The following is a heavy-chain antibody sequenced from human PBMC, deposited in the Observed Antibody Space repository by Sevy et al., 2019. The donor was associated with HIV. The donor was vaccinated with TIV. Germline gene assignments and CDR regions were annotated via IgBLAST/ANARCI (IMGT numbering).Heavy chain of an antibody. CDR3: ARDAGYSTDWYPSDY. J-gene: IGHJ4*02. CDR2: ISYDGSSH. V-gene: IGHV3-30-3*01. Sequence: GGSLRLSCAASEFMFSTYAMHWVHQAPGKGLEWVAVISYDGSSHYYADSVKGRFTISRDNSKNTLFLQMNSLRLEDTAFYYCARDAGYSTDWYPSDYSGQGTLVTVSS. D-gene: IGHD6-19*01. CDR1: EFMFSTYA.